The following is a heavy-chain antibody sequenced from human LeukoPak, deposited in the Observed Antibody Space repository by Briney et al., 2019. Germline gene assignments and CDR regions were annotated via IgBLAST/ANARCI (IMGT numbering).Heavy chain of an antibody. Sequence: ASVKVSCKASGYTFTSYGISWVRQAPGQGLEWMGWISAYNGNTNYAQTLQGRVTMTTDTSTSTAYMDLRSLRSDDTAVYYCARDQSMVRGVTTLDYWGQGTLVTVSS. J-gene: IGHJ4*02. CDR2: ISAYNGNT. D-gene: IGHD3-10*01. CDR3: ARDQSMVRGVTTLDY. CDR1: GYTFTSYG. V-gene: IGHV1-18*01.